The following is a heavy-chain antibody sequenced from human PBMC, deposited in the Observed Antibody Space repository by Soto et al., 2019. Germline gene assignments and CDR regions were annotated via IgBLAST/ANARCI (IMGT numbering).Heavy chain of an antibody. Sequence: QVQLVESGGGVVQPGRSLRLSCAASGFTFSSYGMHWVRQAPGKGLEWVAVISYDGSNKYYADSVKSRFTISRDNSKNTLYLQMNSLRAEDTAVYYCAKEHDYGDYVLEHYGMDVWGQGTTVTVSS. CDR1: GFTFSSYG. D-gene: IGHD4-17*01. V-gene: IGHV3-30*18. CDR3: AKEHDYGDYVLEHYGMDV. CDR2: ISYDGSNK. J-gene: IGHJ6*02.